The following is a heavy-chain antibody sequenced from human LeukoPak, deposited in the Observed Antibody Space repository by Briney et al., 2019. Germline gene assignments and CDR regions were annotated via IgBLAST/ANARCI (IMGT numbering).Heavy chain of an antibody. V-gene: IGHV3-66*01. Sequence: GVSLRLLCAVSGFTVSSNYMLWVRQARGKALECVLVIYNGGNTYHADSVKGRFTIFRDNSKNPLFLAMNRLRAEDTAVYYRWREEWGSSGWGGAFDIRGQGRMVTVSS. CDR2: IYNGGNT. CDR3: WREEWGSSGWGGAFDI. J-gene: IGHJ3*02. CDR1: GFTVSSNY. D-gene: IGHD6-19*01.